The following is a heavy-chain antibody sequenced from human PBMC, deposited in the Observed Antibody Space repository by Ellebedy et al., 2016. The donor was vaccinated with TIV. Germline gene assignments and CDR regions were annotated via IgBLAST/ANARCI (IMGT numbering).Heavy chain of an antibody. Sequence: GGSLRLXXAASGFTFDDYAMHWVRQAPGKGLEWVSGISWNSGSIGYADSVKGRFTISRDNAKNSLYLQMNSLRAEDTALYYCAKDNGLGAPSRFKRAYWYFDLWGRGTLVTVSS. J-gene: IGHJ2*01. CDR2: ISWNSGSI. D-gene: IGHD3-16*01. CDR1: GFTFDDYA. CDR3: AKDNGLGAPSRFKRAYWYFDL. V-gene: IGHV3-9*01.